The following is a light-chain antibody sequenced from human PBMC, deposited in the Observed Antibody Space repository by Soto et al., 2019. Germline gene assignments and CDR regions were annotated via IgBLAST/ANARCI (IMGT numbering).Light chain of an antibody. J-gene: IGLJ1*01. CDR2: EDS. CDR3: NSYTSSTAYV. CDR1: SSDVGRYNY. V-gene: IGLV2-14*01. Sequence: QTALTQPASVSGSPGQSITISCTGASSDVGRYNYVSWYQLHPGKAPKLIIYEDSNRPSGVSNRFSGSKSGNTASLTISGLRAEDEADYYCNSYTSSTAYVFGTGTKVTVL.